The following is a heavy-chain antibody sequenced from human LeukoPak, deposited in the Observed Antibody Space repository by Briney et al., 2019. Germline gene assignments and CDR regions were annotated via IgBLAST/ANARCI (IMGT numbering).Heavy chain of an antibody. Sequence: SETLSLTCTVSGGSISGYYCSWIRQPPGKGLEWIGYIYYSGSTNYNPSLKSRVTISLDTSKNQFSLKLSSATAADTAVYYCARVADCGDDCFYSAFDIWGQGTMVTVSS. CDR2: IYYSGST. V-gene: IGHV4-59*01. D-gene: IGHD2-21*02. CDR1: GGSISGYY. CDR3: ARVADCGDDCFYSAFDI. J-gene: IGHJ3*02.